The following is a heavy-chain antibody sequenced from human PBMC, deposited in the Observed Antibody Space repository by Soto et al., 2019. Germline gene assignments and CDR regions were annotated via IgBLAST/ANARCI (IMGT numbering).Heavy chain of an antibody. CDR1: GGTFSSYA. V-gene: IGHV1-69*13. J-gene: IGHJ5*02. D-gene: IGHD2-15*01. CDR3: ARDLKCSGGSCYPNWFDP. CDR2: IIPIFGTA. Sequence: SVKVSCKASGGTFSSYAISWVRQAPGQGLEWMGGIIPIFGTANYAQKFQGRVTITADESTSTAYMELSSLRSEDTAVYYCARDLKCSGGSCYPNWFDPWGQGTLLTVS.